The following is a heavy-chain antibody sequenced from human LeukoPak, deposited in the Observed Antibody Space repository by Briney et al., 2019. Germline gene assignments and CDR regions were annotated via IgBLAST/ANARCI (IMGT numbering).Heavy chain of an antibody. Sequence: PSETLSLTCTVSGGSISSGSYYWRWIRQPAGKGLEWLGRIYTSGSTNYNPSLKSRVTISVDTSKNQFSLKLSSVTAADTAVYYCARAYDSSGYYISYYFDYWGQGTLVTVPS. CDR1: GGSISSGSYY. CDR3: ARAYDSSGYYISYYFDY. D-gene: IGHD3-22*01. V-gene: IGHV4-61*02. CDR2: IYTSGST. J-gene: IGHJ4*02.